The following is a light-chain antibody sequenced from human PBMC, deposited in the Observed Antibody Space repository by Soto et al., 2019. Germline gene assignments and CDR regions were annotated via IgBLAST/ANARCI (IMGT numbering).Light chain of an antibody. CDR2: GAS. V-gene: IGKV3-20*01. Sequence: EIVLTQSPGTLSLSPGERATLACRASQSVRSSYLAWYQQKPGQAPRLLIYGASTRATGIPDRFSGSGSGTDFTLTISRREPEDFAVYYCQQYGSSPRFTFGPGTKVDIK. CDR1: QSVRSSY. J-gene: IGKJ3*01. CDR3: QQYGSSPRFT.